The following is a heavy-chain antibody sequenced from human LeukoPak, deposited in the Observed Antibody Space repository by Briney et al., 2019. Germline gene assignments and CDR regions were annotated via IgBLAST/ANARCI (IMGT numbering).Heavy chain of an antibody. CDR2: INPNSGGT. V-gene: IGHV1-2*02. CDR3: ARETPRGGRGYCSGGSCSLMHY. J-gene: IGHJ4*02. CDR1: GYTFTGYY. D-gene: IGHD2-15*01. Sequence: GASVKVSCKASGYTFTGYYMHWVRQAPGQGLEWMGWINPNSGGTNYAQKFQGRVTMTRDTSISTAYMELSRLRSDDTAVYYCARETPRGGRGYCSGGSCSLMHYWGQGTLVTVSS.